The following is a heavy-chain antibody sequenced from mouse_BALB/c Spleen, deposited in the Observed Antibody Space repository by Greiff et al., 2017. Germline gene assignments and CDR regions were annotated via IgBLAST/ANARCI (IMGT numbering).Heavy chain of an antibody. CDR2: IRNKANGYTT. J-gene: IGHJ4*01. CDR3: ARDRWLPPYAMDY. CDR1: GFTFTDYY. V-gene: IGHV7-3*02. Sequence: EVMLVESGGGLVQPGGSLRLSCATSGFTFTDYYMSWVRQPPGKALEWLGFIRNKANGYTTEYSASVKGRFTISRDNSQSILYLQMNTLRAEDSATYYCARDRWLPPYAMDYWGQGTSVTVSS. D-gene: IGHD2-3*01.